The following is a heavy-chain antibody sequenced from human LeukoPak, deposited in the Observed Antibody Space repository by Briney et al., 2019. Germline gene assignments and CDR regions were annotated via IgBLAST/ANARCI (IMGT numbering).Heavy chain of an antibody. Sequence: SETLSLTCTVSGGSISSSSFYWAWIRQPPGKGLEWIGNTYLGGTTYYNPSLESRVTISIDPSKSHFSLQLSSVTVADTAVYHCARRRGGTGDLGYWGQGTLVTVSS. V-gene: IGHV4-39*02. CDR1: GGSISSSSFY. J-gene: IGHJ4*02. CDR2: TYLGGTT. CDR3: ARRRGGTGDLGY. D-gene: IGHD2-15*01.